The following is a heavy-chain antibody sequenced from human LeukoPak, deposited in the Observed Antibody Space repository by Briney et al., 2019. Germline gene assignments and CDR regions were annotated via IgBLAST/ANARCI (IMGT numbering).Heavy chain of an antibody. D-gene: IGHD3-22*01. CDR1: GFTFDDYA. CDR2: ISWNSGDI. V-gene: IGHV3-9*01. J-gene: IGHJ4*02. CDR3: VKAFNGNYDSSGYLES. Sequence: GGSLRLSCSVSGFTFDDYAMHCVRQVPGKGLGGVSGISWNSGDIGYAASVKGRFTVSRDNPKNCLYLQMNSLRSEDTALYYCVKAFNGNYDSSGYLESWGQGTLITVSS.